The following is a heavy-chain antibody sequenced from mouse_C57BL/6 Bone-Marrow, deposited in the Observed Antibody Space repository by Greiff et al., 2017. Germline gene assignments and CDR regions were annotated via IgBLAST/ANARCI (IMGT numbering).Heavy chain of an antibody. CDR1: GYTFTSYG. V-gene: IGHV1-81*01. CDR3: AREGNYYSYYAMDY. D-gene: IGHD2-1*01. J-gene: IGHJ4*01. CDR2: IYPRSGNT. Sequence: VQLQQSGAELARPGASVKLSCKASGYTFTSYGISWVKQRTGQGLEWIGEIYPRSGNTYYNEKFKGKATLTADNSSSTAYMELSSLTSEDSAVYFCAREGNYYSYYAMDYWGQGTSVTVSS.